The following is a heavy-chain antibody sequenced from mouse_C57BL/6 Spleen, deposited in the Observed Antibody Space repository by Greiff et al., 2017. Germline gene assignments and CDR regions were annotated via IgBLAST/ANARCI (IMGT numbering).Heavy chain of an antibody. CDR1: GFSLTSYG. Sequence: VMLVESGPGLVQPSQSLSITCTVSGFSLTSYGVHWVRQSPGKGLEWLGVIWSGGSTDYNAAFISRLSISKDNSKSQVFFKMNSLQADDTAIYYCAIIYYGNDYAMDYWGQGTSVTVSS. V-gene: IGHV2-2*01. CDR2: IWSGGST. D-gene: IGHD2-1*01. CDR3: AIIYYGNDYAMDY. J-gene: IGHJ4*01.